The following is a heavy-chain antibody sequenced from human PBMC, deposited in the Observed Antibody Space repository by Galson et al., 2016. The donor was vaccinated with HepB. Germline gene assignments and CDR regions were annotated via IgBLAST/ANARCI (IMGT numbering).Heavy chain of an antibody. V-gene: IGHV3-21*06. CDR3: ARVLAAAPSYWYFDL. Sequence: SLRLSCAASGFSFSNYNMNWVRQTPGKGLEWVSAISRGSSSDMYAADSVKGRFTISRDTANTSLLYLHMHSLSAEDTAVYYCARVLAAAPSYWYFDLWGRGTPVTVSP. CDR2: ISRGSSSDM. CDR1: GFSFSNYN. D-gene: IGHD6-6*01. J-gene: IGHJ2*01.